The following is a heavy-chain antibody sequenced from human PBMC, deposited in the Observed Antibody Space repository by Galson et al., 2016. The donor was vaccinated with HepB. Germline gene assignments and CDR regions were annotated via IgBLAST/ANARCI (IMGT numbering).Heavy chain of an antibody. Sequence: SLRLSCAASGFTFSHYGMHWVRQAPGKGLEWVAVIWYDRGKEYYTESVKGRFTISRDNSKNTLYLVMNTLRVEDTAVYFCARGSSSRSIYYYYYYTMDVWGQGTTVTVSS. V-gene: IGHV3-33*01. CDR1: GFTFSHYG. CDR3: ARGSSSRSIYYYYYYTMDV. D-gene: IGHD6-6*01. J-gene: IGHJ6*02. CDR2: IWYDRGKE.